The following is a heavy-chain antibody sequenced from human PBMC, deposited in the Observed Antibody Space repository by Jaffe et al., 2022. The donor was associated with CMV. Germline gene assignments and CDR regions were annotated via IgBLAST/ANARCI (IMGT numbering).Heavy chain of an antibody. J-gene: IGHJ6*02. Sequence: EVQLVESGGGLIQPGGSLRLSCVASGFIVNSNYMSWVRQAPGKGLEWVSVIHSGGSTYYADFVKGRFTISRDNSKNTLYLQMNSLRVEDTAVYYCARGWLDVWGQGTTVTVSS. CDR3: ARGWLDV. D-gene: IGHD2-15*01. CDR1: GFIVNSNY. V-gene: IGHV3-53*01. CDR2: IHSGGST.